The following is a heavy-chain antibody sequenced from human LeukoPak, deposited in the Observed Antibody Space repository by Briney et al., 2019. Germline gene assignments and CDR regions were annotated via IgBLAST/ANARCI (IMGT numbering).Heavy chain of an antibody. Sequence: SETLSLTCAVYGGSFSGYYGSWIRQTLGKRLEWIGEINHSGSTNYNPYLQSRDTISVDTSKNQFSLKLSSVTAADTAVHYCAKAADIYGYFDYWGQGTLVTVSS. J-gene: IGHJ4*02. CDR2: INHSGST. V-gene: IGHV4-34*01. CDR3: AKAADIYGYFDY. CDR1: GGSFSGYY. D-gene: IGHD2-2*01.